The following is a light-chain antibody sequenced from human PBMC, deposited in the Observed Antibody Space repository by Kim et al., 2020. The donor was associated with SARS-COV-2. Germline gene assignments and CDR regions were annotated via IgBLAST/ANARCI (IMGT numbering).Light chain of an antibody. CDR3: QMWDGSSDHVV. V-gene: IGLV3-21*04. CDR1: DIGSKS. Sequence: SYELTQPPSVSVAPGETARITCGENDIGSKSVHWYQEKPGQAPVMVIYYNTDRPSGIPERVSGSNSGNTATLTISRVEAGDEADYYCQMWDGSSDHVVFGGGTQLTVL. CDR2: YNT. J-gene: IGLJ2*01.